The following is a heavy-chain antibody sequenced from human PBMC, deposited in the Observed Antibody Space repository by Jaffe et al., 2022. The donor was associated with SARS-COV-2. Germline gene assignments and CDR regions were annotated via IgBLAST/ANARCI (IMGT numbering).Heavy chain of an antibody. D-gene: IGHD4-17*01. CDR2: IYHSGST. Sequence: QVQLQESGPGLVKPSGTLSLTCAVSGGSIRSRNWWSWVRQPPGKGLEWIAEIYHSGSTHYNPSLRSRVTISVDKSKNEFSLKLNSVTAADTAVYYCARVDYGVYWYFDLWGRGTLVTVSS. CDR3: ARVDYGVYWYFDL. J-gene: IGHJ2*01. V-gene: IGHV4-4*02. CDR1: GGSIRSRNW.